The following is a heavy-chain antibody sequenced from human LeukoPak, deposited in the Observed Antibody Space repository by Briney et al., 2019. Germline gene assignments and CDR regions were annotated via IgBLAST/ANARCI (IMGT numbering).Heavy chain of an antibody. V-gene: IGHV1-46*01. CDR1: GYTFTSYY. CDR2: INPSGGST. D-gene: IGHD6-13*01. Sequence: ASVKVSCKASGYTFTSYYMHWLRQAPGQGLEWMGIINPSGGSTSYAQKFQGRVTMTRDTSTSTVYMELSSLRSEDTAVYYCARAPGIAAAGTEDWFDPWGQGTLVTVSS. J-gene: IGHJ5*02. CDR3: ARAPGIAAAGTEDWFDP.